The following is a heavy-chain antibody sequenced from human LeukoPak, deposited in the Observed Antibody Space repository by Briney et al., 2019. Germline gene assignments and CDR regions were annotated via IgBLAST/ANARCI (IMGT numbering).Heavy chain of an antibody. CDR2: IYPYSGDT. V-gene: IGHV1-2*02. CDR3: AYCTNSGSSLHI. Sequence: ASVTVSCKASCCTFTGYYIRWVGQAPGQGLEWMGWIYPYSGDTNYAQNFQGRVTMTRDTSISTAYMELSSLKTDDRAVYYCAYCTNSGSSLHIWCQGTMLTVSS. J-gene: IGHJ3*02. D-gene: IGHD6-6*01. CDR1: CCTFTGYY.